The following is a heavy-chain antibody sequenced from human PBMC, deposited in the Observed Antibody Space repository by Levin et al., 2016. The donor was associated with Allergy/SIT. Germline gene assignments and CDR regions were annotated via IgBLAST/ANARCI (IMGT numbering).Heavy chain of an antibody. D-gene: IGHD2-2*01. J-gene: IGHJ3*02. V-gene: IGHV1-8*01. Sequence: ASVKVSCKASGYTFTSYDINWVRQATGQGLEWMGWMNPNSGNTGYAQKFQGRVTMTRNTSISTAYMELSSLRSEDTAVYYCARPCSSTSCYAYYYDSTAFDIWGQGTMVTVSS. CDR3: ARPCSSTSCYAYYYDSTAFDI. CDR1: GYTFTSYD. CDR2: MNPNSGNT.